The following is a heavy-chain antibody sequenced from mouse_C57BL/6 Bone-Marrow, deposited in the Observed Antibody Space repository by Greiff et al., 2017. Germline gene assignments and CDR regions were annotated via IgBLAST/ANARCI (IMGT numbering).Heavy chain of an antibody. V-gene: IGHV5-15*01. D-gene: IGHD2-5*01. Sequence: EVQLQESGGGLVQPGGSLKLSCAASGFTFSDYGMAWVRQAPRKGPEWVAFISNLAYSIYYADTVTGRFTISRENAKNTLYLEMSSLRSEDTAMYYCARLYSNYFFDYWGQGTTLTVSS. J-gene: IGHJ2*01. CDR2: ISNLAYSI. CDR1: GFTFSDYG. CDR3: ARLYSNYFFDY.